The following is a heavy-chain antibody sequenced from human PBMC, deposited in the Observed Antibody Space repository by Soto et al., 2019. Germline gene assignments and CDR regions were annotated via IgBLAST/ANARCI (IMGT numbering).Heavy chain of an antibody. Sequence: QLQLQESGPGLVKPSETLSLTCTVSGGSISSSSYYWGWIRQPPGKGLEWIGSIYNSGSTYYNPALKSRVTIPVDTSKNQFSLKLSSVTAADTAVYHCARESWDIVLVPAACWFDPWGQGTLVTVSS. V-gene: IGHV4-39*01. CDR3: ARESWDIVLVPAACWFDP. D-gene: IGHD2-2*01. CDR2: IYNSGST. CDR1: GGSISSSSYY. J-gene: IGHJ5*02.